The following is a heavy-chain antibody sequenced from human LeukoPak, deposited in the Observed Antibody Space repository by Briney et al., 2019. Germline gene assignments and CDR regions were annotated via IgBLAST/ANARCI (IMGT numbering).Heavy chain of an antibody. D-gene: IGHD3-10*01. CDR2: IYYSGST. J-gene: IGHJ4*02. CDR3: ARAAMVRGVPIYYFDY. Sequence: PSETLSLTCTVSGGSISSYYWSWIRQPPGKGLEWIGYIYYSGSTNYDPSLKSRVTIPVDTSKNQFSLKLSSVTAADTAVYYCARAAMVRGVPIYYFDYWGQGTLVTVSS. V-gene: IGHV4-59*01. CDR1: GGSISSYY.